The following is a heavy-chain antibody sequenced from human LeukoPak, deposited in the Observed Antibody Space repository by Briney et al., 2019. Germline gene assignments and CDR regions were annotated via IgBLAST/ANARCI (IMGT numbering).Heavy chain of an antibody. CDR2: INHSGST. V-gene: IGHV4-34*01. CDR3: ASLSRGRLRDALDI. Sequence: SETLSLTCALYGGSFNDYYWSWLRQPPGKGLEWIGEINHSGSTNYNPSLKSRVTISVDTSKNQFSLKLSSVTAADTAVYYCASLSRGRLRDALDIWGQGTVVTVSS. CDR1: GGSFNDYY. D-gene: IGHD5-12*01. J-gene: IGHJ3*02.